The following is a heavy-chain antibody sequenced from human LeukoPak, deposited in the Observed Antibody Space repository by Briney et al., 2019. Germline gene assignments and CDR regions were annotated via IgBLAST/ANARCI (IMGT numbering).Heavy chain of an antibody. CDR1: GGSISSSSYY. CDR3: ASTSCSSTHLNY. V-gene: IGHV4-61*05. Sequence: WETLSLTCTVSGGSISSSSYYWGWIRQPPGKGLEWIGYIYYSGSTNYNPSLKSRVTISVDTSKNQFSLKLSSVTAADTAVYYCASTSCSSTHLNYWGQGTLVTVSS. J-gene: IGHJ4*02. CDR2: IYYSGST. D-gene: IGHD6-6*01.